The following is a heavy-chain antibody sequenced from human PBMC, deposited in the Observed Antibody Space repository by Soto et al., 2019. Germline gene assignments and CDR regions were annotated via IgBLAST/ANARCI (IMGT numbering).Heavy chain of an antibody. D-gene: IGHD1-20*01. CDR2: IRSKANSYAT. Sequence: GVSLRLSCAASGFTFSGSAMHWVRQASGKGLEWVGRIRSKANSYATAYAASVKGRFTISRDDSKNTAYLQMNSLKTEDTAVYYCTLSYNWNKMTALDIWGQGTMVTVSS. J-gene: IGHJ3*02. CDR3: TLSYNWNKMTALDI. V-gene: IGHV3-73*01. CDR1: GFTFSGSA.